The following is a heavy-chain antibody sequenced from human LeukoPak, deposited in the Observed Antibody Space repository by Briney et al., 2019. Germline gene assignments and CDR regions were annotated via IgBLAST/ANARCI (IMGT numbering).Heavy chain of an antibody. CDR2: IYYSGSA. J-gene: IGHJ4*02. D-gene: IGHD3-22*01. CDR3: ARLRGYDSSGYYYN. Sequence: SETLSLTCTVSGGSISNYYWSWIRQPPGKGLEWIGYIYYSGSANYNPSLKSRVTISVDTSKNQFSLKLSSVTAADTAVYYCARLRGYDSSGYYYNWGQGTLVTVSS. CDR1: GGSISNYY. V-gene: IGHV4-59*01.